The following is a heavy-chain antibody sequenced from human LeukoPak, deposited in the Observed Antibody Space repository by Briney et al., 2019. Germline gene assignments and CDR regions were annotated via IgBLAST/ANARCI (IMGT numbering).Heavy chain of an antibody. CDR3: AKDSYSKGDF. V-gene: IGHV3-23*01. CDR2: ISGSGGST. J-gene: IGHJ4*02. D-gene: IGHD6-13*01. Sequence: QPGGSLRLSCGGSGFTFTSYAMSWVRQAPGKGLEWVSGISGSGGSTYYAESVKGRFTISRDISNNTLYLQMNSLRAEDTAVYYCAKDSYSKGDFWGQGVLATVSS. CDR1: GFTFTSYA.